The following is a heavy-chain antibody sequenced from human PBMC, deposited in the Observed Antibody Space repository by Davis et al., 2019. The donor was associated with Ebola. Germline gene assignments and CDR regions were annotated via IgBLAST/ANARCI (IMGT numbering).Heavy chain of an antibody. CDR1: GYTLSNSW. D-gene: IGHD6-19*01. V-gene: IGHV5-51*01. CDR2: IYPGDSDT. CDR3: ARGFIAVAGWGFDY. J-gene: IGHJ4*02. Sequence: GESLKISCKGSGYTLSNSWIGWVRQMPGKGLEWMGIIYPGDSDTRYSPSFQGQVTISADKSISTAYLQWSSLKASDTAMYYCARGFIAVAGWGFDYWGQGTLVTVSS.